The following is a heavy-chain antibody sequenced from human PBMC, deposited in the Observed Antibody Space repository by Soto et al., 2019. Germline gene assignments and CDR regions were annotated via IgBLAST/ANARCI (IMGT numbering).Heavy chain of an antibody. D-gene: IGHD2-15*01. V-gene: IGHV4-34*01. CDR2: INHSGST. Sequence: YWIGWVRQPPGKGLEWIGEINHSGSTNYNPSLKSRVTISVDTSKNQFSLKLSSVTAADTAVYYCARERSTPGFDYWGQGTLVTVSS. CDR1: Y. CDR3: ARERSTPGFDY. J-gene: IGHJ4*02.